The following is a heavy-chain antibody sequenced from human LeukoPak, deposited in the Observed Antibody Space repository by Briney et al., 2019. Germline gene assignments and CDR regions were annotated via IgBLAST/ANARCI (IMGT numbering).Heavy chain of an antibody. CDR3: ARGGSDFWSGYYGSYAFDI. CDR1: GYTLTELS. D-gene: IGHD3-3*01. CDR2: FDPEDGET. V-gene: IGHV1-24*01. Sequence: GASVKVSCKVSGYTLTELSMHWVRQAPGKGLEWMGGFDPEDGETIYAQKFQGRVTMTEDTSTDTAYMELSSLRSEDTAVYYRARGGSDFWSGYYGSYAFDIWGQGTMVTVSS. J-gene: IGHJ3*02.